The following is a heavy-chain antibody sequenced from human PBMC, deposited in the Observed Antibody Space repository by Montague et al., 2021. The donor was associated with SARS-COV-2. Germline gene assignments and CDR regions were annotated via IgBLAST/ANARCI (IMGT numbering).Heavy chain of an antibody. CDR2: IYYTGST. Sequence: SETLSLTCTVSGGSISSSSYYWCWIRQPPGKGLEWIGSIYYTGSTYYNPSLKSRVTISVDTSKNQSSLKLSSVTAADTAVYYCARDTRIAMLVVVTRYGLDVGGQGTTVTVSS. CDR3: ARDTRIAMLVVVTRYGLDV. J-gene: IGHJ6*02. V-gene: IGHV4-39*07. D-gene: IGHD3-22*01. CDR1: GGSISSSSYY.